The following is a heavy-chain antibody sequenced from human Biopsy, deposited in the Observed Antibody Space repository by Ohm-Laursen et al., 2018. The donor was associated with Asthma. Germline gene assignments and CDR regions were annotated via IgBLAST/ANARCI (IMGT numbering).Heavy chain of an antibody. CDR3: ASDFPKDYVRYNFQF. Sequence: ASVRVSCKVSGYILTDLSMHWVRQAPGQGLEWMGGHDHEEGGTVNARRFQGRVTMTEDTSTDTAYMELSSLSSDDTAVYYCASDFPKDYVRYNFQFWGQGTLVTVSS. V-gene: IGHV1-24*01. CDR1: GYILTDLS. J-gene: IGHJ4*02. D-gene: IGHD4-17*01. CDR2: HDHEEGGT.